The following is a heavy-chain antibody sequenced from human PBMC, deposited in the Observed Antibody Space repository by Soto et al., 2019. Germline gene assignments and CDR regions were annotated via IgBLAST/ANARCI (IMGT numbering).Heavy chain of an antibody. D-gene: IGHD2-21*01. V-gene: IGHV3-48*01. Sequence: EVQLVESGGGLVQPGGSLRLSCAASGFTFSSYSMNWVRQAPGKGLQWVSYISSSSSTIYYADSVKGRFTISRDNAKNSLYLQMNSLRVEDTAVYYCARDPLVGNWFDPWGQGTLVTVSS. CDR3: ARDPLVGNWFDP. J-gene: IGHJ5*02. CDR2: ISSSSSTI. CDR1: GFTFSSYS.